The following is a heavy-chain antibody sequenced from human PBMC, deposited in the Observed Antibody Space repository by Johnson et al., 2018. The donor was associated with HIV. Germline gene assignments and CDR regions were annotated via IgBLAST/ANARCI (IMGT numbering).Heavy chain of an antibody. V-gene: IGHV3-30-3*01. CDR3: AREYSSLSQGAFDI. CDR2: ISYDGSNK. J-gene: IGHJ3*02. CDR1: GFTFDDYA. D-gene: IGHD6-6*01. Sequence: VQLVESGGGLVQPGRSLRLSCAASGFTFDDYAMHWVRQAPGKGLEWVAVISYDGSNKYYADSVKGRFTISRDNSKNTLYLQMNSLRAEDTAVYYCAREYSSLSQGAFDIWGQGTMVTVSS.